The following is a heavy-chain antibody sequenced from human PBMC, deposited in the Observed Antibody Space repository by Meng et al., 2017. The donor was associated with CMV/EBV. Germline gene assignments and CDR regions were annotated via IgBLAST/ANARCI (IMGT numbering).Heavy chain of an antibody. CDR1: GFTFSSYS. V-gene: IGHV3-21*01. CDR2: ISSSSYI. D-gene: IGHD2-2*01. Sequence: GESLKISCAASGFTFSSYSMNWVRQAPGKGLEWVSSISSSSYIYYADSVKGRFTISRDNAKNSLYLQMNSLRAEDTAVYYCARDYRSSTSCGNYYYYGMDVWGQGTTVTVSS. CDR3: ARDYRSSTSCGNYYYYGMDV. J-gene: IGHJ6*02.